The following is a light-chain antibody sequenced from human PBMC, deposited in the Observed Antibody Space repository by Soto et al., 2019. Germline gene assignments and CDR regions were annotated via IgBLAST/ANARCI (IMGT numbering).Light chain of an antibody. J-gene: IGLJ2*01. Sequence: QSVLTQPPSASGAPGQSVTISCTGTSNDVGNYNYVSWYQQHPGNAPKVLISEVSKRPSGVPDRFSGSKSGNMASLTVSGLQAEDEADYYCRSYSGSNSLHVFGGGTKLTVL. V-gene: IGLV2-8*01. CDR3: RSYSGSNSLHV. CDR2: EVS. CDR1: SNDVGNYNY.